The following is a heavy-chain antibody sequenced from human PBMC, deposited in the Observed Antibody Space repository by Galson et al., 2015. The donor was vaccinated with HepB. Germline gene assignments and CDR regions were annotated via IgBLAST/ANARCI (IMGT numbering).Heavy chain of an antibody. CDR1: GFTFSSYG. D-gene: IGHD3-10*01. J-gene: IGHJ2*01. CDR3: AKVDVLLWFGELRGFDL. CDR2: ISYDGSNK. V-gene: IGHV3-30*18. Sequence: SLRLSCAASGFTFSSYGMHWVRQAPGKGLEWVAVISYDGSNKYYADSVKGRFTISRDNSKNTLYLQMNSLRAEDTAVYYCAKVDVLLWFGELRGFDLWGRGTLVTVSS.